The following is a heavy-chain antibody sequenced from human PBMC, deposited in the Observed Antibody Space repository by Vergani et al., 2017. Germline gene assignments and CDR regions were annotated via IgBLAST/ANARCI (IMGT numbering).Heavy chain of an antibody. CDR2: IYWDDDK. CDR3: AHYDIAVVGTLFIDY. J-gene: IGHJ4*02. D-gene: IGHD6-19*01. Sequence: QITLKESGPTLVKPTQTLTLTCTFSGFSLSTSGVGVGWIRQPPGKALEWLALIYWDDDKRYSPSLKSRLTITKDTSKNQVVLTMTNMDPVDTATYYCAHYDIAVVGTLFIDYWGQGTLVTVSS. V-gene: IGHV2-5*02. CDR1: GFSLSTSGVG.